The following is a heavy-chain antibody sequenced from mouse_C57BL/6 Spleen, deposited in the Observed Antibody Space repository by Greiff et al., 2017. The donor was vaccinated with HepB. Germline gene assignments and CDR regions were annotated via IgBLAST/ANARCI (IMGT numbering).Heavy chain of an antibody. D-gene: IGHD4-1*01. CDR1: GFTFSSYA. Sequence: VQLKESGGGLVKPGGSLKLSCAASGFTFSSYAMSWVRQTPEKRLEWVATISDGGSYTYYPDNVKGRFTISRDNAKNNLYLQMSHLKSEDTAMYYCARGNWGGVYYFDYWGQGTTLTVSS. J-gene: IGHJ2*01. CDR3: ARGNWGGVYYFDY. CDR2: ISDGGSYT. V-gene: IGHV5-4*01.